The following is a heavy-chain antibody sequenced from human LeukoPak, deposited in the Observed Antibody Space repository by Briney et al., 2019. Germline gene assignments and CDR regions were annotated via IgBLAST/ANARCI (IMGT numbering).Heavy chain of an antibody. CDR2: INHSGST. J-gene: IGHJ4*02. CDR1: GGSFSGYY. CDR3: ARNDFWSGYTFDY. D-gene: IGHD3-3*01. V-gene: IGHV4-34*01. Sequence: SETLSLTCAVYGGSFSGYYWSWIRQSPGKGLEWIGEINHSGSTNYNPSLKSRVTISVDTSKNQFSLKLSSVTAADTAVYYCARNDFWSGYTFDYWGQGTLVTVSS.